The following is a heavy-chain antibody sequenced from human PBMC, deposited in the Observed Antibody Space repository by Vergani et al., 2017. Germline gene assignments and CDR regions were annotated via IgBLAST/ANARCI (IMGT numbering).Heavy chain of an antibody. J-gene: IGHJ6*02. V-gene: IGHV4-39*07. CDR1: GGSISSGDYY. CDR2: IYYSGST. CDR3: ARDFEAARSDNFYYGMDV. D-gene: IGHD6-6*01. Sequence: QVQLQESGPGLVKPSQTLSLTCTVSGGSISSGDYYWSWIRQPPGKGLEWIGSIYYSGSTYYNPSLKSRVTISVDTSKNQFSLKLSSVTAADTAVYYCARDFEAARSDNFYYGMDVWGQGTTVTVSS.